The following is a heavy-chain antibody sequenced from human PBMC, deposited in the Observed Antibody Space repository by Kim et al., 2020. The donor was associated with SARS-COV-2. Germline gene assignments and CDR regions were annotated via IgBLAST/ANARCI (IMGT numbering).Heavy chain of an antibody. J-gene: IGHJ4*02. V-gene: IGHV4-34*01. D-gene: IGHD3-10*01. Sequence: SETLSLTCAVYGGSFSGYYWSWIRQPPGKGLEWIGEINHSGRTNYNPSLKSRVTISVDTSKNQFSLKLSSVTAADTAVYYCARGPNGSASLEVLSYYFDDWGQGTLVTVSS. CDR3: ARGPNGSASLEVLSYYFDD. CDR2: INHSGRT. CDR1: GGSFSGYY.